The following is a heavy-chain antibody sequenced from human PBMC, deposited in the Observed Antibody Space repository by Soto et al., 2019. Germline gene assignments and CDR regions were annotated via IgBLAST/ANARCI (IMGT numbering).Heavy chain of an antibody. D-gene: IGHD5-12*01. V-gene: IGHV4-59*01. CDR2: IYYSGST. CDR3: AAYSGYDSYYFDY. J-gene: IGHJ4*02. Sequence: NPSETLSLTCTVSGGSISSYYWSWIRQPPGKGLEWIGYIYYSGSTNYNPSLKSRVTISVDTSKNQFSLKLSSVTAADTAVYYCAAYSGYDSYYFDYWGQGTLVTVSS. CDR1: GGSISSYY.